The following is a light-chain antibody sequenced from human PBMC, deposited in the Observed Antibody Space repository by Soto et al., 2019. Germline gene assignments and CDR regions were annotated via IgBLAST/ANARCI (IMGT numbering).Light chain of an antibody. CDR2: AAS. CDR1: QGIRTF. V-gene: IGKV1-9*01. J-gene: IGKJ4*01. CDR3: QHLNSYPRSLA. Sequence: DIQLTQSPSFLSASVGDRVTITCRASQGIRTFLAWYQQKLGAAPKLLIYAASTLQSGVSLRFSGSGSGTEFTLNIVSLPAEDVATYYCQHLNSYPRSLAFGGGTKVEI.